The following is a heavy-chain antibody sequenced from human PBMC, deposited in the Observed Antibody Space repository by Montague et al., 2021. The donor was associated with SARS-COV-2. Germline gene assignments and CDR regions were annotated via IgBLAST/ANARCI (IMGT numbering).Heavy chain of an antibody. J-gene: IGHJ4*02. V-gene: IGHV4-59*02. Sequence: SETLSLTCIVSGSSVRSNYWSWIRQPPGKGLERNGYIYDSGSTNYNHSLKSRVTISVDTSKNQFSLKLSSVTAADTAVYYCARENTVTTFGGPYYIDSWGQGTLVTVSA. D-gene: IGHD4-17*01. CDR3: ARENTVTTFGGPYYIDS. CDR1: GSSVRSNY. CDR2: IYDSGST.